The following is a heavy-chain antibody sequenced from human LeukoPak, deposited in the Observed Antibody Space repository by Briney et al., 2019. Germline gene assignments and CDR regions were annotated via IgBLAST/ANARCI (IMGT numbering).Heavy chain of an antibody. CDR2: IHTSGSI. D-gene: IGHD2-2*01. V-gene: IGHV4-4*07. CDR3: TRPMANEGGYCSSTSCYLRPRNMDV. J-gene: IGHJ6*02. CDR1: GGSISSYY. Sequence: SETLSLTCTVSGGSISSYYWSWIRQPAGKGLEWIGRIHTSGSINYNPSLKSRVTMSVDTSKNQFSLKLSSVTAADTAVYYCTRPMANEGGYCSSTSCYLRPRNMDVWGQGTTVTVSS.